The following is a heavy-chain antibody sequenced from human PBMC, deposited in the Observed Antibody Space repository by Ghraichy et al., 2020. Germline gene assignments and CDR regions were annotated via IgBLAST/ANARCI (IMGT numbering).Heavy chain of an antibody. CDR1: GGSISSYY. D-gene: IGHD2-2*01. J-gene: IGHJ6*02. Sequence: SETLSLTCTVSGGSISSYYWNWIRQPPGKGLEWIGFIYYSGSTNYNSSLKSRVTISVDPSKNQFSLKLSSVTAADTAVYYCARDVVPSATKYGLDVWGQGTTV. CDR2: IYYSGST. CDR3: ARDVVPSATKYGLDV. V-gene: IGHV4-59*01.